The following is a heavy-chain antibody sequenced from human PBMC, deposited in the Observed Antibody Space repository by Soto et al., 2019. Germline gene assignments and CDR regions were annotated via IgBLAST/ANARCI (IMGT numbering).Heavy chain of an antibody. J-gene: IGHJ6*02. Sequence: SVKVSCKASGGTFSSYAISWVRQAPGQGLEWMGGIIPIFGTANYAQKFQGRVTITADESTSTAYMELSSLRSEDTAVYYCARDPPREVAATRNYYGMDVWGQGTTVTVSS. V-gene: IGHV1-69*13. D-gene: IGHD2-15*01. CDR3: ARDPPREVAATRNYYGMDV. CDR2: IIPIFGTA. CDR1: GGTFSSYA.